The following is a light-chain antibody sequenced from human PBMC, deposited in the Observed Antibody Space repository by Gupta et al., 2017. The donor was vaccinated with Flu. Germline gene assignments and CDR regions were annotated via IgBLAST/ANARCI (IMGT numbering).Light chain of an antibody. CDR2: KVN. V-gene: IGLV2-14*01. Sequence: SALTQPASVSGSPVQSVTISCAGTSSDVGDDDFVSWHQQHPGKAHKLMIYKVNKRAAGVADRFSGSRSGNTASLTISGLQVEDEADYYCCAGANSGAWVFGGGTKVTVL. J-gene: IGLJ3*02. CDR3: CAGANSGAWV. CDR1: SSDVGDDDF.